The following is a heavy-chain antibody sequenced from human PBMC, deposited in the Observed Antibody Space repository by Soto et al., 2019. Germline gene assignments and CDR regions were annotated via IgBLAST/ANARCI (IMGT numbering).Heavy chain of an antibody. J-gene: IGHJ1*01. CDR3: ARDLGSSWYPEYFQH. CDR2: ISYDGNNE. CDR1: GFTFSSYA. Sequence: CSASGFTFSSYAMHWVRQAPGKGLEWVAVISYDGNNENCADSVKGRFTISRDNAKNSLYLQMNSLRAEDTAVYYCARDLGSSWYPEYFQHWGQGTLVTVSS. D-gene: IGHD6-13*01. V-gene: IGHV3-30*04.